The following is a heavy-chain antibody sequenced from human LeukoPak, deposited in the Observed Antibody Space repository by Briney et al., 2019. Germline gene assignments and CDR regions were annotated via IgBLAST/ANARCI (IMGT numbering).Heavy chain of an antibody. CDR2: ISDSGI. Sequence: GGSLRLSCATSGFTFTNYGMNWVRQAPGKGLEWISYISDSGILYADSVKGRFTISRDTAKRSLYLQMNSLRAEDTAVYYCATLRLHVGATNAFDIWGQGTMVTVSS. CDR1: GFTFTNYG. V-gene: IGHV3-48*01. J-gene: IGHJ3*02. D-gene: IGHD1-26*01. CDR3: ATLRLHVGATNAFDI.